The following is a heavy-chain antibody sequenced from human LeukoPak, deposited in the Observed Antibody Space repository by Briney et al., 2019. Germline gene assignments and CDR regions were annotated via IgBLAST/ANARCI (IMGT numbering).Heavy chain of an antibody. Sequence: ASVKVSCKASGGTFSSYAISWVRQAPGQGLEWMGGIIPIFGTANYAQKFQGRVTITADESTSTAYMELSSLRSEDTAVYYCARDFGAGRKPGEWDYWGQGTLVTVSS. CDR3: ARDFGAGRKPGEWDY. CDR1: GGTFSSYA. CDR2: IIPIFGTA. J-gene: IGHJ4*02. V-gene: IGHV1-69*13. D-gene: IGHD3-16*01.